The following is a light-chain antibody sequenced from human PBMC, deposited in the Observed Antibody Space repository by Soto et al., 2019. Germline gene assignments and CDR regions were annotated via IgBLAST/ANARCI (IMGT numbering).Light chain of an antibody. Sequence: IQVTQSPTSLSASVGDRVTITCRTSQDVRNRLGWYQQKPGKAPKLLIYGASSLQGGVPSRFSGSGSGTEFTLTISSLQPDDFATYYCQHYNSYSEAFGQGTKVDIK. J-gene: IGKJ1*01. V-gene: IGKV1-17*01. CDR3: QHYNSYSEA. CDR2: GAS. CDR1: QDVRNR.